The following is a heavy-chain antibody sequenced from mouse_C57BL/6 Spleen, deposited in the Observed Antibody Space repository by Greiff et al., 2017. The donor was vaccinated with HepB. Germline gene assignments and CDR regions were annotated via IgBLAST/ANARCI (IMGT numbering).Heavy chain of an antibody. V-gene: IGHV5-9-1*02. CDR1: GFTFSSYA. J-gene: IGHJ3*01. Sequence: EVKVEESGEGLVKPGGSLKLSCAASGFTFSSYAMSWVRQTPEKRLEWVAYISSGGDYIYYADTVKGRFTISRDNARNTLYLQMSSLKSEDTAMYYCTRGRGDYHFFAYWGQGTLVTVSA. CDR2: ISSGGDYI. D-gene: IGHD2-4*01. CDR3: TRGRGDYHFFAY.